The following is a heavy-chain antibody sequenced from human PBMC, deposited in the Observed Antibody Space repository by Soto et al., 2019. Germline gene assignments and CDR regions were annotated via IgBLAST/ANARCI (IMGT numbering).Heavy chain of an antibody. Sequence: QVQLVQSGAEVKKPGASVKVSCKASGYTFTSYGISWVRQAPGQGLEWMGWISAYNGNTNYAQKLQGRVTMTTDTSTSTAYMELRSLRSDDTAVYYCARVRDSSSSGLGYYYYGMDVWGQGTTVTVSS. CDR1: GYTFTSYG. CDR3: ARVRDSSSSGLGYYYYGMDV. V-gene: IGHV1-18*01. CDR2: ISAYNGNT. D-gene: IGHD6-6*01. J-gene: IGHJ6*02.